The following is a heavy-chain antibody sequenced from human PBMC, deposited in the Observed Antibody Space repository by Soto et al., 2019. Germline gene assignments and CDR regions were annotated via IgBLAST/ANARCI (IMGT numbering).Heavy chain of an antibody. J-gene: IGHJ6*02. CDR2: IYYSGST. V-gene: IGHV4-39*01. Sequence: SETLSLTCTVCGGSISSSSYYGGWIRQPPGKGLEWIGSIYYSGSTYYNPSLKSRVTISVDTSKNQFSLKLSSVTAADTAVYYCASWGSGSFPYYYYYYGMDVWGQGTTVTVSS. CDR1: GGSISSSSYY. D-gene: IGHD1-26*01. CDR3: ASWGSGSFPYYYYYYGMDV.